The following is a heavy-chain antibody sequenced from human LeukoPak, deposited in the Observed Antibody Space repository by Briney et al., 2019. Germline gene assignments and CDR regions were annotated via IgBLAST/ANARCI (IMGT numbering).Heavy chain of an antibody. CDR1: GFTFSTSW. Sequence: PGGSLRLSCAASGFTFSTSWMSWVRQVPGKGLEWVANIKKDGSETYYVDSLKGRFTISRDNAKNSLYLQMNSLRAEDTAMYYCARGRYSGTTYYFDYWGQGTLVTVSS. V-gene: IGHV3-7*03. CDR2: IKKDGSET. J-gene: IGHJ4*02. CDR3: ARGRYSGTTYYFDY. D-gene: IGHD5-12*01.